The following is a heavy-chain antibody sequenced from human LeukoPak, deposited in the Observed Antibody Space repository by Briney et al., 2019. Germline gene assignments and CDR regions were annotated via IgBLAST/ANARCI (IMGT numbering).Heavy chain of an antibody. D-gene: IGHD3-22*01. CDR2: IYSGGST. Sequence: PGGSLRLSCAASGFTVSSNYMSWVRQAPGKGLEWVSVIYSGGSTYYADSVKGRFTISRDNSKNTLYLQMNSLRAEDTAVYYCARGGGNYDSSGYWRGDRDPPKHWGQGTLVTVSS. CDR3: ARGGGNYDSSGYWRGDRDPPKH. J-gene: IGHJ4*02. CDR1: GFTVSSNY. V-gene: IGHV3-53*01.